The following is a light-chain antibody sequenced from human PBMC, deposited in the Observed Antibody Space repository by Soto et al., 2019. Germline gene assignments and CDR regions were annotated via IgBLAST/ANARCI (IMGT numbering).Light chain of an antibody. Sequence: EIVLTQSPGTLSLSPGERATLSCRTSQSVGSSYLAWYQQIPGQAPRLLIYAGSSRATGIPDRFSGSGSGTDFTLTISSLEPEDFAVFYCHQYGISPPTFGPGTKVEI. CDR1: QSVGSSY. CDR3: HQYGISPPT. V-gene: IGKV3-20*01. J-gene: IGKJ1*01. CDR2: AGS.